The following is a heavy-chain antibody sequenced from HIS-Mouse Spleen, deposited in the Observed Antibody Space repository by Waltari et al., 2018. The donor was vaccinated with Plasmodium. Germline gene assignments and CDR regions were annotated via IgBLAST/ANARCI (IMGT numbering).Heavy chain of an antibody. CDR3: ASSWYWYFDL. Sequence: EVQLVESGGGLVQPGGSLSTSVAPSGLTFSSYWRAWVGQAPGKGLEWVAKIKQDGSEKYYVDSGKGRFTISRDNAKNSLYLQMNSLRAEDTAVYYCASSWYWYFDLWGRGTLVTVSS. D-gene: IGHD6-13*01. V-gene: IGHV3-7*01. J-gene: IGHJ2*01. CDR2: IKQDGSEK. CDR1: GLTFSSYW.